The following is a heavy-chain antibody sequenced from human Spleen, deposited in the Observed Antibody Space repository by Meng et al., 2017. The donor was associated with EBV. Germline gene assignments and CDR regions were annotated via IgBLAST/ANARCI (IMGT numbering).Heavy chain of an antibody. CDR2: INLGGNT. J-gene: IGHJ4*01. Sequence: HLQPGEHGLFKPSETPSLPCAGYGGSSSGSDWSWIRQPPGKGLEWIGEINLGGNTNYNPSLKSRVSISVDTSKNHFSLKVDSVTAADTAVYYCATWNNNGWYYGYWGQGTLVTVSS. D-gene: IGHD6-19*01. V-gene: IGHV4-34*01. CDR3: ATWNNNGWYYGY. CDR1: GGSSSGSD.